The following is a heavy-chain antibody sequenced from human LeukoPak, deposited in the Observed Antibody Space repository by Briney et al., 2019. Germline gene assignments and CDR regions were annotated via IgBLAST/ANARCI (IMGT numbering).Heavy chain of an antibody. D-gene: IGHD3-3*01. Sequence: GGSLRLSCAVSGFTFSSYAMNWVRQAPGKGLEWVSGISGSGGSTYYADSVKGRFTISRDNSKNTLYLQMNSLRAEDTAVYYCAKHYDFWRGSWFDPWGQGTLVTASS. CDR2: ISGSGGST. V-gene: IGHV3-23*01. CDR1: GFTFSSYA. CDR3: AKHYDFWRGSWFDP. J-gene: IGHJ5*02.